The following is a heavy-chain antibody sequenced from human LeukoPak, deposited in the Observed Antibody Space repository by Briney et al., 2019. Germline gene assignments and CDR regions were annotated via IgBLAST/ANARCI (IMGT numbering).Heavy chain of an antibody. CDR3: ARRKDGYYYYYYYIDV. Sequence: NASETLSLTCAVYGGSFSGYYWSWIRQPPGKGLEWIGEINHSGSTNYNPSLKSRVTISVDTSKNQFSLRLSSVTAADTAVYYCARRKDGYYYYYYYIDVWDKGTTVTISS. CDR2: INHSGST. J-gene: IGHJ6*03. CDR1: GGSFSGYY. D-gene: IGHD5-24*01. V-gene: IGHV4-34*01.